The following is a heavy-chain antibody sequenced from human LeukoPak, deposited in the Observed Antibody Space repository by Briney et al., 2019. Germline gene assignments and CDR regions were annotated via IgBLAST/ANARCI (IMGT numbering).Heavy chain of an antibody. CDR3: ARDPRPPGYYYYYGMDV. Sequence: PSETLSLTCTVSGGSISSGDYYWSWIRQPPGKGLEWIGYIYYSGSTYYTPSLRGRVTISVDTSKNQFSLNLSSVTAADTAVYYCARDPRPPGYYYYYGMDVWGQGTTVTVSS. CDR2: IYYSGST. V-gene: IGHV4-30-4*01. CDR1: GGSISSGDYY. J-gene: IGHJ6*02.